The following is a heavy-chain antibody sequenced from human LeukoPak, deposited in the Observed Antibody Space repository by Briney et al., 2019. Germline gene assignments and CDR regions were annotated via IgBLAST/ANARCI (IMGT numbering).Heavy chain of an antibody. CDR2: ISGSGGTT. J-gene: IGHJ5*01. V-gene: IGHV3-23*01. D-gene: IGHD6-6*01. CDR3: AKARPLGGDS. CDR1: GFIFSNYA. Sequence: PGGSLRLSCAASGFIFSNYAMTWVRQAPGKGLEWISGISGSGGTTKYADSVMGRFSISRDNSKNTLYLQMNSLRAEDTAVYYCAKARPLGGDSWGQGTLVTVSS.